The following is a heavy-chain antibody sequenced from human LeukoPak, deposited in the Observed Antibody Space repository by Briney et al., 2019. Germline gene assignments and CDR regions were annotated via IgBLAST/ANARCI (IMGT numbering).Heavy chain of an antibody. CDR1: GGSISSSSYY. V-gene: IGHV4-39*07. CDR3: ARAHNWNDISIDY. D-gene: IGHD1-20*01. Sequence: PSETLSLTCTVSGGSISSSSYYWGWIRQPPGKGLEWTGEINHSGSTNYNPSLKSRVTISVDTSKNQFSLKLSSVTAADTAVYYCARAHNWNDISIDYWGQGTLVTVSS. J-gene: IGHJ4*02. CDR2: INHSGST.